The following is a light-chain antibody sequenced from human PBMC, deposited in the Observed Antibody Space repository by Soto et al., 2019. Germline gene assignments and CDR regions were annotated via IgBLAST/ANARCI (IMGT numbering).Light chain of an antibody. J-gene: IGKJ1*01. CDR1: QSVSSN. V-gene: IGKV3-15*01. CDR2: GAS. CDR3: QQYNDWSKT. Sequence: EIVMTQSPATLSVSPGERVTLSCRASQSVSSNLAWYQQKPGQAPRLLIYGASTRATRIPARFSGSGSGTEFTLTISSLQSEDFAVYYCQQYNDWSKTFGQGTKVEIK.